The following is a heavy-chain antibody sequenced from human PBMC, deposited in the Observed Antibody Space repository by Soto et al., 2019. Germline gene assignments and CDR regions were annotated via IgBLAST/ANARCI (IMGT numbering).Heavy chain of an antibody. V-gene: IGHV3-23*01. CDR2: ISGSGDNT. J-gene: IGHJ4*02. CDR3: AKDMVHCTGTRCARYFEK. CDR1: KFSFSTYA. D-gene: IGHD2-8*02. Sequence: GTLSLSWAASKFSFSTYAMTWVRQAPGKGLEWVSDISGSGDNTYYADSVKGRFTISRDNSKSTLYLQMNSLRAEDTAVYYCAKDMVHCTGTRCARYFEKWGRGTLVNVSS.